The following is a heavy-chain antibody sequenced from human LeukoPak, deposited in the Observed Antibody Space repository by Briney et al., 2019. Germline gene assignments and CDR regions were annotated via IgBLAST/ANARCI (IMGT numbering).Heavy chain of an antibody. Sequence: GASVKVSCKVSGYTLTELSMHWVRQAPGQGLEWMGWINPNSGGTNYAQKFQDRVTMTRDTSISTAYMELSRLRSDDTAVYYCARDEDPGYSSSWCDYWGQGTLVTVSS. CDR1: GYTLTELS. CDR2: INPNSGGT. CDR3: ARDEDPGYSSSWCDY. D-gene: IGHD6-13*01. J-gene: IGHJ4*02. V-gene: IGHV1-2*02.